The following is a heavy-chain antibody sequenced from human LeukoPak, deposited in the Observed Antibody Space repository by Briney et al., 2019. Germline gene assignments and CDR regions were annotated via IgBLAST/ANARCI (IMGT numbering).Heavy chain of an antibody. CDR2: IWYDGSNK. V-gene: IGHV3-33*06. Sequence: GGSLRLSCAVSGVTFRSYGMHWVRQAPGKGLEWVAVIWYDGSNKYYADSVKGRFTISRDNSKNTLYLQMNSLRAEDTAVYYCAKAAKRYCSSTSCLCLDYWGQGTQVTVSS. D-gene: IGHD2-2*01. CDR3: AKAAKRYCSSTSCLCLDY. J-gene: IGHJ4*02. CDR1: GVTFRSYG.